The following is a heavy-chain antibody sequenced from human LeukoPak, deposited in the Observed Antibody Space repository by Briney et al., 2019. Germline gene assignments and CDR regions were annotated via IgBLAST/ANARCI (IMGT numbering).Heavy chain of an antibody. CDR3: ASPPHYGDYVVRDY. D-gene: IGHD4-17*01. CDR2: IYYSGST. V-gene: IGHV4-39*01. CDR1: GGSISSSSYY. Sequence: SETLSLTCTVSGGSISSSSYYWGWIRQPPGTGLEWIGSIYYSGSTYYNPSRKRRVTISVDTSKTQFSLKLSSVTAADTAVYYCASPPHYGDYVVRDYWGQGTLVTGSS. J-gene: IGHJ4*02.